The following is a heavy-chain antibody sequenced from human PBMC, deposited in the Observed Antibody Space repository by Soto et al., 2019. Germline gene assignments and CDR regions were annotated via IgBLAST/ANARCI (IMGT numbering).Heavy chain of an antibody. J-gene: IGHJ6*02. CDR2: IIPIFGTA. CDR1: GGTFSSYA. D-gene: IGHD2-15*01. V-gene: IGHV1-69*01. Sequence: QVQLVQSGAEVKKPGSSVKVSCKASGGTFSSYAISWVRQAPGQGLEWMGGIIPIFGTANYAQKFQGRVTITADESTSTAYMELSSLRSEDTAVYYCVRGALGDCSGGSCRSYYYYGMDVWGQGTTVTVSS. CDR3: VRGALGDCSGGSCRSYYYYGMDV.